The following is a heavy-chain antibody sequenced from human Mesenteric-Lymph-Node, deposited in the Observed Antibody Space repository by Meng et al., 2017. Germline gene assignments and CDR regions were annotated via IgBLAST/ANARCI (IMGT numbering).Heavy chain of an antibody. J-gene: IGHJ4*02. CDR3: ARARKIGYSYGPAGRRNFDY. CDR1: GYSFPSYG. CDR2: ISAYNGNA. D-gene: IGHD5-18*01. V-gene: IGHV1-18*01. Sequence: ASVKVSCKASGYSFPSYGISWVRQAPGQGLEWMGWISAYNGNANYAQKLQGRVTLTTDTSTSTAYMELRSLRSDDTAVYYCARARKIGYSYGPAGRRNFDYWGQGTLVTVSS.